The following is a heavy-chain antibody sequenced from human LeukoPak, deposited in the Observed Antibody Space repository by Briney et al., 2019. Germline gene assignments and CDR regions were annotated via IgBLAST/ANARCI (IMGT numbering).Heavy chain of an antibody. CDR1: GGTFSSYA. CDR2: IIPIFGTA. D-gene: IGHD6-13*01. CDR3: ARVSRAIAAPSYYGMDV. J-gene: IGHJ6*02. Sequence: ASVKVSCKASGGTFSSYAISWVRQAPGQGLEWTGGIIPIFGTANYAQKFQGRVTITADESTSTAYMELSSLRSEDTAVYYCARVSRAIAAPSYYGMDVWGQGTTVTVSS. V-gene: IGHV1-69*13.